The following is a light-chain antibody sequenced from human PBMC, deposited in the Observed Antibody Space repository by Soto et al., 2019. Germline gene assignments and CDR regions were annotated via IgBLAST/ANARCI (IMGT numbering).Light chain of an antibody. CDR3: HQAGTFPFT. V-gene: IGKV1-12*01. Sequence: DIQLTQSPSSVSASVGDSLNITCRASQDIEKWLAWYQQKPGRAPKVLIYAASHLESGVPSRFSGSGSGIEFSLTISSLQTEDFATYFCHQAGTFPFTFGPGTKVDIK. CDR2: AAS. CDR1: QDIEKW. J-gene: IGKJ3*01.